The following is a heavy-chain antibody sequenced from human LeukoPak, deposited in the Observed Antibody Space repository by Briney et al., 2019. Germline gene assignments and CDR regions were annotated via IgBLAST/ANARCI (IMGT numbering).Heavy chain of an antibody. CDR1: GFTFSSLA. CDR2: ISYDGSTK. Sequence: GRSLRLSCAASGFTFSSLAMHWVRQAPGKGLEWVAFISYDGSTKYYTDSVKGRFTISRDNSKNTLYLQMNSLRVEDTAVYYCAKSAQWLVLDYWGQGTLVTVSS. CDR3: AKSAQWLVLDY. V-gene: IGHV3-30-3*01. D-gene: IGHD6-19*01. J-gene: IGHJ4*02.